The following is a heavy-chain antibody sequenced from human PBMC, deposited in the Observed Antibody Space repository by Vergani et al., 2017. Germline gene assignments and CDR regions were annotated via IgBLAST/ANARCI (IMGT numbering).Heavy chain of an antibody. J-gene: IGHJ4*02. CDR3: ARANRRCSSPSCYLRQPRVVDY. V-gene: IGHV4-39*07. D-gene: IGHD2-2*01. CDR2: IYYSGST. CDR1: GASIRSSNYY. Sequence: QLQLQESGPGLVKPSATLSLTCSVSGASIRSSNYYWGWIRQPPGKGLEWIESIYYSGSTNYNPSLKSRVTISVDTSKNQFSLKLSSVTAADTAVYYCARANRRCSSPSCYLRQPRVVDYWGQGTLVTVSS.